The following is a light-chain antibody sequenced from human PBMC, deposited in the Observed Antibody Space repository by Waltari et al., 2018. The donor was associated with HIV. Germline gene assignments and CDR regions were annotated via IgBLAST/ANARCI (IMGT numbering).Light chain of an antibody. CDR1: QSVSSY. V-gene: IGKV3-11*01. J-gene: IGKJ1*01. CDR2: DAS. CDR3: QQRSNWPTWT. Sequence: EIVLTQSPATLSLSPGERATLPCRASQSVSSYLAWYQQKPGQAPRLLIYDASNRATGIPARFSGSWSGTDFTLTISSLEPEDFAVYYCQQRSNWPTWTFGQGTKVEIK.